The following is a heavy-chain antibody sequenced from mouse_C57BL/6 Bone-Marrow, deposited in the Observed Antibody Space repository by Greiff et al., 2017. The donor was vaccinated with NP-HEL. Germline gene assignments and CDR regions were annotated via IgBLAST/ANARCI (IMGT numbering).Heavy chain of an antibody. Sequence: QVQLKQPGAELVKPGASVKLSCKASGYTFTSYWMHWVKQRPGQGLEWIGMIHPNSGSTNYNEKFKSKATLTVDKSSSTAYMQLSSLTSEDSAIYYCARFYYDYDGGDWGQGTLVTVSA. V-gene: IGHV1-64*01. CDR3: ARFYYDYDGGD. D-gene: IGHD2-4*01. CDR2: IHPNSGST. J-gene: IGHJ3*01. CDR1: GYTFTSYW.